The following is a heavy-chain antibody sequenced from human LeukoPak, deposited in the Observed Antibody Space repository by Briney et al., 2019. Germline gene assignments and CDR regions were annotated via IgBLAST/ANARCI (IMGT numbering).Heavy chain of an antibody. CDR1: GGSISSYY. V-gene: IGHV4-59*01. Sequence: SETLSLTCTVSGGSISSYYWSWIRQPPGKGLEWIGYIYYSGSTNYNPSLKSRVTISVDMSKNQFSLKLSSVTAADTAVYYCARDLGYCSSTSCYGWFDPWGQGTLVTVSS. CDR2: IYYSGST. D-gene: IGHD2-2*03. CDR3: ARDLGYCSSTSCYGWFDP. J-gene: IGHJ5*02.